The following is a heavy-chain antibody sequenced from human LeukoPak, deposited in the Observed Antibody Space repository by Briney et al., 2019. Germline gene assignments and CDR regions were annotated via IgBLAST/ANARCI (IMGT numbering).Heavy chain of an antibody. Sequence: SETLSLTCAVSGGSFSGYYWSWIRQPPGKGLEWIGEINHSGSTNYNPSLKSRVTISVDTSKNQFSLKLSSVTAADTAVYYCAREKFGELLYYWGQGTLVTVSS. D-gene: IGHD3-10*01. CDR1: GGSFSGYY. CDR2: INHSGST. J-gene: IGHJ4*02. V-gene: IGHV4-34*01. CDR3: AREKFGELLYY.